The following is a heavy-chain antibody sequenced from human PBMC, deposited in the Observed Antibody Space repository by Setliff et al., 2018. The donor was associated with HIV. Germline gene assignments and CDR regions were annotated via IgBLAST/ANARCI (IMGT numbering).Heavy chain of an antibody. D-gene: IGHD3-22*01. J-gene: IGHJ4*01. Sequence: PVGSLRLSCAASGFTFNNHAINWVRQPLGKGLQWVSGISGSGSRPFYADSVVARFTISRDNSKNTVYLHMNNLRAEDTALYYCARVQEPSYYDSSGYGNFDSWGHGTLVTVSS. CDR3: ARVQEPSYYDSSGYGNFDS. CDR2: ISGSGSRP. CDR1: GFTFNNHA. V-gene: IGHV3-23*01.